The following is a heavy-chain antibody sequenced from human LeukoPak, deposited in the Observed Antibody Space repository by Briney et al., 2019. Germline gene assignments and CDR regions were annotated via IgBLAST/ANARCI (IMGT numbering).Heavy chain of an antibody. CDR3: ARGPTSSGYYYGFDY. V-gene: IGHV4-34*01. Sequence: PSETLSLTCAVYGGSFSGYYWSWIRQPPGKGLEWIGEINHSGSTNYNPSLKSRVTISVDTSKNQFSLKLSSVTAAGTAVYYCARGPTSSGYYYGFDYWGQGTLVTVSS. CDR1: GGSFSGYY. CDR2: INHSGST. J-gene: IGHJ4*02. D-gene: IGHD3-22*01.